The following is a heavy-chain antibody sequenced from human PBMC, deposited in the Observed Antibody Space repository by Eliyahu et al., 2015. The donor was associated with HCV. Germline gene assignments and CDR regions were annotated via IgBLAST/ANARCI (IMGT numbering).Heavy chain of an antibody. D-gene: IGHD2-2*01. J-gene: IGHJ6*02. CDR1: GGSISSYY. CDR3: ARDEKGRYCSSTSCYTPFYYYYGMDV. Sequence: QVQLQESGPGLVKPSETLSLTCTVSGGSISSYYWRWIRQPPGKGLEWIGYIYYSGSTNYNPPLKSRVTISVDTSKNQFSLKLSSVTAADTAVYYCARDEKGRYCSSTSCYTPFYYYYGMDVWGQGTTVTVSS. V-gene: IGHV4-59*01. CDR2: IYYSGST.